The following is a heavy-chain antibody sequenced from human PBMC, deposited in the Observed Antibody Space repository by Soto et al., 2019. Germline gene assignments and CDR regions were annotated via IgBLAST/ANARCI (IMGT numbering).Heavy chain of an antibody. CDR1: GGSVSSGAFY. V-gene: IGHV4-31*03. Sequence: QVQLQESGPGLVKPSETLSLTCTVSGGSVSSGAFYWSWIRQHPGKGLEWIGYIHYTGGTYYNPSLKSRITMSLDASRSQFSLKLTSVTAADTAVYYCARDGAGTIDFPAYLYCFYCMDVWGRGTTVTVSS. CDR3: ARDGAGTIDFPAYLYCFYCMDV. J-gene: IGHJ6*03. D-gene: IGHD1-1*01. CDR2: IHYTGGT.